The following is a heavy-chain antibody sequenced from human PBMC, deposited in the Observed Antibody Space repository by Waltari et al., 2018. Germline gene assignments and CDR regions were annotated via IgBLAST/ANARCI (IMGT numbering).Heavy chain of an antibody. J-gene: IGHJ4*02. CDR2: ISNDGSNK. CDR1: GFTVSNNY. CDR3: AKNGSKTPLY. V-gene: IGHV3-30*18. D-gene: IGHD1-26*01. Sequence: VHLVESGGGLIQPGGSLRLSFAASGFTVSNNYLSWVRQAPGKGLEWVASISNDGSNKYYGDSVKGRFTISRDNSQSTLYLQMDGLRTDDTAVYYCAKNGSKTPLYWGRGTLVTVSS.